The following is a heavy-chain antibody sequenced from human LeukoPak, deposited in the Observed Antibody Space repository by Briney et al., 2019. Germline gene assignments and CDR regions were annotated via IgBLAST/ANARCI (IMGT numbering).Heavy chain of an antibody. CDR3: ARSLRVRGVPDYMDV. V-gene: IGHV3-23*01. CDR2: FSGGST. J-gene: IGHJ6*03. D-gene: IGHD3-10*02. CDR1: GFTFTNYG. Sequence: GGSLRLSCVASGFTFTNYGMNWVRQTPGKGLEWVSGFSGGSTYYTDSVKGRFTISRDNSKNTLYLQMNSLRAEDTAVYYCARSLRVRGVPDYMDVWGKGTTVIISS.